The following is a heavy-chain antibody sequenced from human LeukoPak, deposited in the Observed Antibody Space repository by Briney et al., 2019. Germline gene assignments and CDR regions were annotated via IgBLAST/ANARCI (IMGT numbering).Heavy chain of an antibody. Sequence: GASVKVSCKASGYTFTGYYMHWVRQAPGQGLEWMGWINPNSGGTNYAQKFQGRVTMTRDTSISTAYMELSRLRSDDTAVYYCARANLFIVATNHFNWFDPWGQGTLVTVSS. D-gene: IGHD5-12*01. CDR3: ARANLFIVATNHFNWFDP. V-gene: IGHV1-2*02. J-gene: IGHJ5*02. CDR1: GYTFTGYY. CDR2: INPNSGGT.